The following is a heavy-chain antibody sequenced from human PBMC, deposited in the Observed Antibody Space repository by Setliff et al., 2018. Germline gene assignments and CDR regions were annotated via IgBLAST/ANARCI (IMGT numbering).Heavy chain of an antibody. CDR3: ARGLSTDTDS. CDR2: IIPVFRTT. V-gene: IGHV1-8*02. Sequence: ASVKVSCKASGGTFSSHTINWVRQAPGQGLEWVGGIIPVFRTTGYAQRFQGRVTMTRNTSISTAYMELSSLRSEDTAVYFCARGLSTDTDSWGQGTLVTVSS. J-gene: IGHJ4*02. CDR1: GGTFSSHT. D-gene: IGHD4-4*01.